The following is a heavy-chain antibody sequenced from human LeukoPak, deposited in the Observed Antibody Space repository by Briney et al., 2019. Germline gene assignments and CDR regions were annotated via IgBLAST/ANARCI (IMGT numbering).Heavy chain of an antibody. V-gene: IGHV1-2*02. Sequence: TSLKVSCKASGYTFTGYYMHWVRQAPGQGLEWIEWINPNSGGTDYAQKFQGRVTMTRDTSISTAYMELSRLRSDDTAVYYCARARLKYSRLPLNWFDPWGQGTLVTVSS. CDR1: GYTFTGYY. CDR3: ARARLKYSRLPLNWFDP. J-gene: IGHJ5*02. D-gene: IGHD6-6*01. CDR2: INPNSGGT.